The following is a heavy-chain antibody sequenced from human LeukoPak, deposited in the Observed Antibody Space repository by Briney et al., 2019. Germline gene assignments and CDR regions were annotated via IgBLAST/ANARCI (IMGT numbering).Heavy chain of an antibody. CDR1: GFAFSNYA. V-gene: IGHV3-64D*06. J-gene: IGHJ6*02. Sequence: GGSLRVSCSASGFAFSNYATHWVRQAPGKGLEYVAGINSNGGSTFYADSVKGRFTMSGDNSKNTLYLQMSSLRAEDTAVYYCVKGTSTKYYYYGMDVWGQGTTVTVPS. CDR2: INSNGGST. CDR3: VKGTSTKYYYYGMDV. D-gene: IGHD2-2*01.